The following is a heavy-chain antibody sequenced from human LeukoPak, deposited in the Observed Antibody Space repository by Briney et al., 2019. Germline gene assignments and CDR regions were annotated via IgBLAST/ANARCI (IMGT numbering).Heavy chain of an antibody. D-gene: IGHD6-13*01. CDR3: ARDRRIAAAAGAFDI. V-gene: IGHV1-2*02. CDR1: GYTFTGYY. J-gene: IGHJ3*02. Sequence: GASVKVSCKASGYTFTGYYMHWVRQAPGQELEWMGWINPNSGGTNYAQKFQGRVTMTRDTSISTAYMELSRLRSDDTAVYYCARDRRIAAAAGAFDIWGQGTMVTVSS. CDR2: INPNSGGT.